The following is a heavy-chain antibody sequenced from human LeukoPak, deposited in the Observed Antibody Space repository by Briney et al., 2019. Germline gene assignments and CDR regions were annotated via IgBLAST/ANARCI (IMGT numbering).Heavy chain of an antibody. V-gene: IGHV3-53*01. CDR1: GFTVSSNY. CDR2: LYSGGNT. D-gene: IGHD6-13*01. J-gene: IGHJ4*02. Sequence: GGSLRLSCVVSGFTVSSNYMSWVRQAPGKGLEWVSVLYSGGNTYHADSVKGRFTISRDNSKNTLYLQMNSLRAEDTAVYYCVREGASSSFGYWGQGTLVTVSS. CDR3: VREGASSSFGY.